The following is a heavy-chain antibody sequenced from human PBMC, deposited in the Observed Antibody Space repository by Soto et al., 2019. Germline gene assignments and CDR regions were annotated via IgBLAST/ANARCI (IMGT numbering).Heavy chain of an antibody. J-gene: IGHJ4*02. Sequence: QLQLQESGPGLVKPSETLSLTCTVSGGSISSSSYYWGWIRQPPGKGLEWIGSIYYSGSTYYNPSLKSRVTISVDTSKNQFSLKLSSVTAADTAVYYCANSYGDYQYTWIYFDYWGQGTLVTVSS. CDR1: GGSISSSSYY. CDR2: IYYSGST. V-gene: IGHV4-39*01. D-gene: IGHD4-17*01. CDR3: ANSYGDYQYTWIYFDY.